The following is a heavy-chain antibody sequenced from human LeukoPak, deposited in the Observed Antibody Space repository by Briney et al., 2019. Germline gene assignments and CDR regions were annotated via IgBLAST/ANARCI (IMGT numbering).Heavy chain of an antibody. Sequence: GGSLRLSCAASGFTFSTYSMNWVGQAPGKGVEWVSSISSSSNYIYYADSVKGRFTISRDKYKNSLYIQMNSLRAEDTAVYYCARDIRDCVAVTGTCWFDPWGQGTLVTVSS. V-gene: IGHV3-21*01. CDR1: GFTFSTYS. D-gene: IGHD6-19*01. J-gene: IGHJ5*02. CDR2: ISSSSNYI. CDR3: ARDIRDCVAVTGTCWFDP.